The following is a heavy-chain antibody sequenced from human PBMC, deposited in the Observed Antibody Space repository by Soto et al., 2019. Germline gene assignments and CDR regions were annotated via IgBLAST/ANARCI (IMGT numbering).Heavy chain of an antibody. D-gene: IGHD3-16*01. CDR1: GGSISSGEYY. CDR3: ARFPTTQGGSNPKDAFAI. V-gene: IGHV4-30-4*01. CDR2: IYYSGST. J-gene: IGHJ3*02. Sequence: LSGTLSLTCTVSGGSISSGEYYWMWIRQPPGRGLEWIGYIYYSGSTYYNPSLKSRFTISVDTSKNQFSLKLSSVTAADTAVYYCARFPTTQGGSNPKDAFAICGQGTMVTVSS.